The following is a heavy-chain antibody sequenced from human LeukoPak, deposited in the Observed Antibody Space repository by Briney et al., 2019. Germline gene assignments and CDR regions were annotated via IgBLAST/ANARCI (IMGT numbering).Heavy chain of an antibody. CDR2: INPSGGST. CDR3: ARDRQYPMISDAFDI. V-gene: IGHV1-46*01. Sequence: ASVKVSCKASGYTFTSYYMHWMRQAPGQGLEWMGIINPSGGSTTYAQKFQGRVTMTRDTSTSTVYMELSSLRSEDTAVYYCARDRQYPMISDAFDIWGQGTMVTVSS. D-gene: IGHD3-22*01. J-gene: IGHJ3*02. CDR1: GYTFTSYY.